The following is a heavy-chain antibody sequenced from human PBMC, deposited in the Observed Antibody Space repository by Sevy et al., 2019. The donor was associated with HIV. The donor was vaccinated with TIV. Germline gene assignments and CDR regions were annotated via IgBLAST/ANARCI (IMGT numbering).Heavy chain of an antibody. J-gene: IGHJ4*02. V-gene: IGHV3-23*01. CDR1: GFTFSSYA. CDR3: AKAPNGYYGSGREGYYFDY. D-gene: IGHD3-10*01. CDR2: ISGSGGST. Sequence: GESLKISCAASGFTFSSYAMSWVRQAPGKGLEWVSAISGSGGSTYYADSVKGRFTISRDNSKNTLYLQMNSLRAEDTAVYYCAKAPNGYYGSGREGYYFDYWGQVTLVTVSS.